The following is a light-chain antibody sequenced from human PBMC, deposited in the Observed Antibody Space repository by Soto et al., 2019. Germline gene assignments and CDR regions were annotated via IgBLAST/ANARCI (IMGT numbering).Light chain of an antibody. V-gene: IGLV2-8*01. CDR1: SSDVGGYNY. CDR3: SSYAASNNSYFV. CDR2: EVT. Sequence: QSALTQPPSASGSPGQSVTISCTGTSSDVGGYNYVSLYQQYPGRAPKLMIYEVTKRPSGVPDRFSGSKSGNTASLTVSGLQAEAEPYYYCSSYAASNNSYFVFCGGTK. J-gene: IGLJ3*02.